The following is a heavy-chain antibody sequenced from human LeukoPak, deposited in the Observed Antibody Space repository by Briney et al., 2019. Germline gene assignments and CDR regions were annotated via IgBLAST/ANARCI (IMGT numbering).Heavy chain of an antibody. CDR2: IWYDGSND. Sequence: TGGSLRLSCAASGFTFSQYAMHWVRQAPGKGLEWVAAIWYDGSNDYYADSVKGRFTIARDNAKNSLFLQMNSLRAEDTAVYYCARMTMVRGGDYWGQGTLVTVSS. V-gene: IGHV3-33*01. CDR3: ARMTMVRGGDY. D-gene: IGHD3-10*01. J-gene: IGHJ4*02. CDR1: GFTFSQYA.